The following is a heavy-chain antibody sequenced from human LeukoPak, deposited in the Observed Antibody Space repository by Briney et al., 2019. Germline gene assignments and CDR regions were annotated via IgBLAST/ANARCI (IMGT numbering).Heavy chain of an antibody. V-gene: IGHV4-59*12. CDR3: ARDSRDAFDI. CDR2: VHYTGNT. J-gene: IGHJ3*02. CDR1: HGSLNTYY. Sequence: SETLSLTCTVSHGSLNTYYWSWIRQPPGKGLEWIGYVHYTGNTNYNPSLKSRVTLSVDTPKNQFSLKLSSVTAANTAVYYCARDSRDAFDIWGQGTMVTVSS.